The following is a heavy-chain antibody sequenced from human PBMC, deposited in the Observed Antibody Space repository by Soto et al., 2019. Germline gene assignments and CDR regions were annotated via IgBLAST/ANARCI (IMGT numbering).Heavy chain of an antibody. CDR3: VRYMQE. Sequence: GGSLRLSCATSGFTFSSSWMHWVGQVPGKGLVWVSRIKPDGSLTTYADSVKGRFTVSRDNAKNTLYLQMNSLRAEDTAVYYCVRYMQERGQGNLVTVSS. CDR1: GFTFSSSW. J-gene: IGHJ4*02. V-gene: IGHV3-74*01. D-gene: IGHD2-2*01. CDR2: IKPDGSLT.